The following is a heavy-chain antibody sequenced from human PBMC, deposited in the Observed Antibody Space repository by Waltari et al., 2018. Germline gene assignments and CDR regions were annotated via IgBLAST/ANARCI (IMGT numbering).Heavy chain of an antibody. CDR1: RFTFSSYW. CDR2: INQEGSVK. Sequence: EVQLVESGGGLVQPGGSLRLSCAASRFTFSSYWMSWVRQAPGKGLGWVANINQEGSVKDFVDSVKGRFTISRDNAKNSLYLQMNSLRAEDTAVYYCARIGYSSSCFDYWGQGTLVTVSS. J-gene: IGHJ4*02. CDR3: ARIGYSSSCFDY. V-gene: IGHV3-7*03. D-gene: IGHD6-13*01.